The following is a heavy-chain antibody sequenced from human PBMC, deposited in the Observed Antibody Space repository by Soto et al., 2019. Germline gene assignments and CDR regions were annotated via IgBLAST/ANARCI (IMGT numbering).Heavy chain of an antibody. D-gene: IGHD5-18*01. CDR2: MNPNTGNA. CDR3: ARKYIYGNVDFDQ. J-gene: IGHJ4*02. Sequence: GASVKVSCKASGYTFTSYDINWVRLVTGQGLEWMGWMNPNTGNAGYAQKFQGRVTMTRSTSISTAYMELSSLGSEDTAVYYCARKYIYGNVDFDQWGQGTPVTVSS. CDR1: GYTFTSYD. V-gene: IGHV1-8*01.